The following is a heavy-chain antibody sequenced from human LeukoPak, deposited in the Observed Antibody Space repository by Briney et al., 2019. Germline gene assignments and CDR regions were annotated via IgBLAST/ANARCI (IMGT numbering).Heavy chain of an antibody. J-gene: IGHJ4*02. Sequence: PSETLSLTCTVSGGSISSSSYYWGWIRQPPGKGLEWIGSIYYSGSTYYNPSLKSRVTISVDTSKNQFSLKLSSVTAADTAVYYCARHLAAAGPIDYWGQGTLVTVSS. V-gene: IGHV4-39*01. CDR1: GGSISSSSYY. CDR2: IYYSGST. CDR3: ARHLAAAGPIDY. D-gene: IGHD6-13*01.